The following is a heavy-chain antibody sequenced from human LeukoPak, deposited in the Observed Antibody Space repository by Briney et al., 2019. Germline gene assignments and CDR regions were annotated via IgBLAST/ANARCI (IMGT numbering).Heavy chain of an antibody. CDR2: ISYEGGST. Sequence: GGSLRLSCAGAGFTFSDYGMHWVRQAPGKGLEWVAVISYEGGSTYYGDSVKGRFTISRDNSRNTLFLQMNSLSPDDTAVYFCAKEGTPQISTWYDNWGQGTLVTVSS. D-gene: IGHD2-2*01. J-gene: IGHJ4*02. CDR1: GFTFSDYG. CDR3: AKEGTPQISTWYDN. V-gene: IGHV3-30*18.